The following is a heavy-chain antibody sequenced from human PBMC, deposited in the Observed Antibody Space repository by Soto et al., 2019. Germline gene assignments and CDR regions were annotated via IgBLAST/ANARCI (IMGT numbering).Heavy chain of an antibody. CDR1: GGTFSSYA. J-gene: IGHJ6*04. CDR3: ARAGSDFYGMDV. D-gene: IGHD6-19*01. V-gene: IGHV1-69*13. Sequence: ASVKVSCKASGGTFSSYAISWVRQAPGQGLEWMGGIIPIFGTANYAQKFQGRVTITADESTSTAYMELSSLRSEDTAVYYCARAGSDFYGMDVWGKGTTVTVSS. CDR2: IIPIFGTA.